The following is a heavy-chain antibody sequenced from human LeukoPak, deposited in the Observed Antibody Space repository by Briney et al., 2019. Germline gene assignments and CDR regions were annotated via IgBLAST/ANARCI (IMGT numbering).Heavy chain of an antibody. Sequence: GGSLRLSCAASGFTFSSYWMHWVRQAPGKGLEWVSIIYSGGSTFYADSVKGRFTISRDNSKNTLYLQMNSLRAEDTAVYYCARGGSYLSAFDIWGQGTMVTVSS. CDR1: GFTFSSYW. CDR2: IYSGGST. J-gene: IGHJ3*02. D-gene: IGHD1-26*01. V-gene: IGHV3-53*01. CDR3: ARGGSYLSAFDI.